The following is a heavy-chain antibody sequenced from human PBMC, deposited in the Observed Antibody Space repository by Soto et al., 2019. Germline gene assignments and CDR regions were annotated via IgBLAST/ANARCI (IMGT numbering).Heavy chain of an antibody. J-gene: IGHJ4*02. CDR1: GFSFSTYG. CDR3: ASRSPASDY. CDR2: IWNDGSNK. V-gene: IGHV3-33*03. Sequence: GGSLRLSCAASGFSFSTYGMHWVRQAPGKGLEWVAVIWNDGSNKYYADPVKGRFTISRDNSKNTLYLAMNSLRAEDTAVYYCASRSPASDYWGQGTLVTVSS.